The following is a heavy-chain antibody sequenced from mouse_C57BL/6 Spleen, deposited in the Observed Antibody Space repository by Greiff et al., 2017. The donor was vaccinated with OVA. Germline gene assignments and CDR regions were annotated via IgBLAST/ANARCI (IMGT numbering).Heavy chain of an antibody. J-gene: IGHJ3*01. CDR3: ASLGAY. CDR2: IWSGGST. D-gene: IGHD4-1*01. CDR1: GFSLTSYG. V-gene: IGHV2-2*01. Sequence: VMLVESGPGLVQPSQSLSITCTVSGFSLTSYGVHWVRQSPGKGLEWLGVIWSGGSTDYNAAFISRLSISKDNSKSQVFFKMNSLQADDTAIYYCASLGAYWGQGTLVTVSA.